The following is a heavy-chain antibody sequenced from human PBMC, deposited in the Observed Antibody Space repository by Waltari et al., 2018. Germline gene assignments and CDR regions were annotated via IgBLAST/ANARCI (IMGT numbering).Heavy chain of an antibody. CDR3: ARADRGRSGKYASPAWGP. D-gene: IGHD1-26*01. J-gene: IGHJ5*02. CDR1: GGVSFSVYY. V-gene: IGHV4-34*01. Sequence: QVQLQQWGAGLLKPSETLSLTCAVYGGVSFSVYYWNWIRQPPGKWLEWIGEINHGGSTNYNPSLKNRLTISLDTSKTQFSLKMRSVTAADTAVYYCARADRGRSGKYASPAWGPWGQGTLVTVSS. CDR2: INHGGST.